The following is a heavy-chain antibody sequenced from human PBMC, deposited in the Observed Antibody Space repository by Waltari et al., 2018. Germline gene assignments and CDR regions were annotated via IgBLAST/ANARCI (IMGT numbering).Heavy chain of an antibody. CDR2: ISGSGGST. CDR3: AKSRGYSSSWYLDY. Sequence: EVQLLESGGGLVQPGGSLRLSCAASGFTFSSYAMRWVRQAPGKGLEWVSAISGSGGSTYYADSVKGRFTISRDNSKNTLYLQMNSLRAEDTAVYYCAKSRGYSSSWYLDYWGQGTLVTVSS. D-gene: IGHD6-13*01. CDR1: GFTFSSYA. J-gene: IGHJ4*02. V-gene: IGHV3-23*01.